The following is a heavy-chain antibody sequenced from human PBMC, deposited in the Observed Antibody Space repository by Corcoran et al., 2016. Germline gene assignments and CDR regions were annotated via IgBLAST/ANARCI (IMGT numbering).Heavy chain of an antibody. V-gene: IGHV1-69*01. Sequence: QVQLVQSGAEVKKPGSSVKVSCKASGGTFSSYAISWVRQAPGQGLEWMGGIIPIFGTANYAQKFQGRVTITADESTSTAYMELSSLRSEDTAVYYGARERPPMVRGVIREFDYWGQGTLVTVSS. CDR3: ARERPPMVRGVIREFDY. CDR1: GGTFSSYA. CDR2: IIPIFGTA. D-gene: IGHD3-10*01. J-gene: IGHJ4*02.